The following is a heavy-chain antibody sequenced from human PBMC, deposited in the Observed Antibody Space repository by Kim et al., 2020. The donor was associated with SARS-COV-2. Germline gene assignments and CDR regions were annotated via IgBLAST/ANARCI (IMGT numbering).Heavy chain of an antibody. CDR3: ARDLGRIAAAGLYYGMDV. Sequence: GGSLRLSCAASGFTFSSYGMHWVRQAPGKGLEWVAVIWYDGSNKYYADSVKGRFTISRDNSKNTLYLQMNSLRAEDTAVYYCARDLGRIAAAGLYYGMDVWGQGTTVTVSS. CDR2: IWYDGSNK. CDR1: GFTFSSYG. J-gene: IGHJ6*02. D-gene: IGHD6-13*01. V-gene: IGHV3-33*01.